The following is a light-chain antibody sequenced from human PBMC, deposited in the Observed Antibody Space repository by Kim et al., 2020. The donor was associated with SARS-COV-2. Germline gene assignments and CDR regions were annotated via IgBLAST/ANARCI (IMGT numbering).Light chain of an antibody. CDR3: CSYAGRNTFYV. V-gene: IGLV2-11*01. J-gene: IGLJ1*01. CDR2: DVT. Sequence: SDTYSYPGTGHDVCGYRYVSWYQPHPGKAPKLIIYDVTKRPSGVPDRFSGSKSDNTASLTISGLQPEDEADYYCCSYAGRNTFYVFGIGTKVTVL. CDR1: GHDVCGYRY.